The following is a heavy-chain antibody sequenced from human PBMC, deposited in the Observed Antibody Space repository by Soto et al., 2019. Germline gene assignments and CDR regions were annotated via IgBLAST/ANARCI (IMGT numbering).Heavy chain of an antibody. CDR1: GGSVSSGSYY. CDR3: ARVGWFYYDSSGYTH. J-gene: IGHJ4*02. V-gene: IGHV4-61*01. D-gene: IGHD3-22*01. CDR2: IYYSGST. Sequence: SETLSLTCTVSGGSVSSGSYYWSWIRQPPGKGLEWIGYIYYSGSTNYNPSLKSRVTISVDTSKNQFSLKLSSVTAADTAVYYCARVGWFYYDSSGYTHWGQGTLVTVSS.